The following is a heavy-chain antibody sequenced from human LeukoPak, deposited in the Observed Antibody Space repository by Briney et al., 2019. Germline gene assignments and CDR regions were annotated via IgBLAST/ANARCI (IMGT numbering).Heavy chain of an antibody. CDR2: IYHSGST. CDR3: ARDHRPYCSSTSCYAEGWFDP. J-gene: IGHJ5*02. D-gene: IGHD2-2*01. Sequence: TSETLSLTCAVSGGSISSSNWWSWVRQPPGKGLEWIGEIYHSGSTNYNPSLKSRVTISVDKSKNQFSLKLSSVTAADTAVYYCARDHRPYCSSTSCYAEGWFDPWGQGTLVTVSS. CDR1: GGSISSSNW. V-gene: IGHV4-4*02.